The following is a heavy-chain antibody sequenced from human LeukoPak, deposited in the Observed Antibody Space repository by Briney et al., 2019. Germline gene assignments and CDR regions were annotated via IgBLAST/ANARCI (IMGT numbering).Heavy chain of an antibody. D-gene: IGHD3-22*01. Sequence: GGSLRLSCAASGFTFSTYNMNWVRQAPGKGPEWVSSITSSSSYTFYADSVKGRFTISRDNAKNSLYLQMNSLRAEDTAVYYCARDLYRIVVVPHYFDYWGQGTLVTVSS. CDR3: ARDLYRIVVVPHYFDY. CDR1: GFTFSTYN. V-gene: IGHV3-21*01. CDR2: ITSSSSYT. J-gene: IGHJ4*02.